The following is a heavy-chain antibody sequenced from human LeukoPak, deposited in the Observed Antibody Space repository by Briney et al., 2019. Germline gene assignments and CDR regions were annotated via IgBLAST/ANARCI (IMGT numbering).Heavy chain of an antibody. CDR2: ISDSGGTT. V-gene: IGHV3-23*01. J-gene: IGHJ5*02. Sequence: GGSLRLSCAASGFTFSSYAMSWVRHAPGEGLEWVSAISDSGGTTYYADSVKGRFTISRDNSKNTLYLQMNSLRGEDTAVYYCARHVSFTAARLFDHWGQGTVVTVSS. CDR1: GFTFSSYA. D-gene: IGHD2-2*01. CDR3: ARHVSFTAARLFDH.